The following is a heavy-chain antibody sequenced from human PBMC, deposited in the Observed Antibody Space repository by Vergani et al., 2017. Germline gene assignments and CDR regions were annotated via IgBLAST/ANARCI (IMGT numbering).Heavy chain of an antibody. CDR2: IRSKANSYAT. D-gene: IGHD3-22*01. CDR3: TXHSAYYYDSSGYYYFDY. J-gene: IGHJ4*02. Sequence: EVQLVESGGGLVQPGGSLKLSCAASGFTFSGSAMHWVRQASGKGLEWVGRIRSKANSYATAYAASVKGRFTISRDDSKNTAYLQMNSLKTEDTAVYYCTXHSAYYYDSSGYYYFDYWGQGTLVTVSS. V-gene: IGHV3-73*02. CDR1: GFTFSGSA.